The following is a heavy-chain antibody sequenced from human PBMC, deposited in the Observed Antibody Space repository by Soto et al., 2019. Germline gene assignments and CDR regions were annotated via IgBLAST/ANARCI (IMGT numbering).Heavy chain of an antibody. Sequence: PSDTLSLTCTVSGGSISSGDYYWSWIRQPPGKGLEWIGYIYYSGSTYYNPSLKSRVTISVDTSKNQFSLKLSSVTAADTAVYYCAREEGSSWYHWFDPWGQGTLVTVSS. D-gene: IGHD6-13*01. V-gene: IGHV4-30-4*02. CDR3: AREEGSSWYHWFDP. CDR1: GGSISSGDYY. J-gene: IGHJ5*02. CDR2: IYYSGST.